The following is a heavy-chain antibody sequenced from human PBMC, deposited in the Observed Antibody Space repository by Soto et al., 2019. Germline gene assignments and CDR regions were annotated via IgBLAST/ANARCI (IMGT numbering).Heavy chain of an antibody. CDR2: IIPMFGTA. J-gene: IGHJ4*02. Sequence: QVQLVQSGAEVKKPEASVKVSCKAPGGTFSTYAISWVRQAPGQGLEWMGGIIPMFGTANYTQRFQDRVTIAADESTNTVYMELSSLRSEDTAVYFCASGIQLWLRRINTGYSGWGQGTLVTVPS. CDR3: ASGIQLWLRRINTGYSG. D-gene: IGHD5-18*01. CDR1: GGTFSTYA. V-gene: IGHV1-69*12.